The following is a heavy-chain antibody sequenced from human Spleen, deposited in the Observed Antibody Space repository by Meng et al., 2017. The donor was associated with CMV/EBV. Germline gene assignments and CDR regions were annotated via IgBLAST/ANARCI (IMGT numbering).Heavy chain of an antibody. Sequence: SGYTFTSYGISWVRQAPGQGLEWMGWISAYNGNTNYAQKLQGRVTMTTDTSTSTAYMELRSLRSDDTAVYYCARAGPVLLTGDAFDIWGQGTMVTVSS. V-gene: IGHV1-18*01. CDR2: ISAYNGNT. CDR1: GYTFTSYG. CDR3: ARAGPVLLTGDAFDI. D-gene: IGHD3-10*01. J-gene: IGHJ3*02.